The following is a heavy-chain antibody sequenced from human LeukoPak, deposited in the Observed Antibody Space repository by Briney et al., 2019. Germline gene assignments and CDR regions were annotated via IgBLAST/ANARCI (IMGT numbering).Heavy chain of an antibody. CDR3: ARFGSDSYGYKYYFDY. CDR1: GFTFDDYG. V-gene: IGHV3-20*04. D-gene: IGHD3-16*01. CDR2: INWNGGST. J-gene: IGHJ4*02. Sequence: PGGSLRLSCAASGFTFDDYGMSWVRQAPGKGLEWVSGINWNGGSTGYADSVKGRFTISRDNAKNSLYLQMNSLRAEDTALYYCARFGSDSYGYKYYFDYWGQGARVTVSS.